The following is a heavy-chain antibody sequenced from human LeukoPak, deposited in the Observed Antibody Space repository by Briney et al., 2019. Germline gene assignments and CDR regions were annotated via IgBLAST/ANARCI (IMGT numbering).Heavy chain of an antibody. V-gene: IGHV1-8*01. CDR3: ARRSANWHFFDY. D-gene: IGHD1-1*01. CDR1: GYTFTSYD. CDR2: MNPNSGNT. J-gene: IGHJ4*02. Sequence: ASVKVSCKASGYTFTSYDINWVRQATGQGLEWMGWMNPNSGNTGYAQKFQGRVTMTADTSTNTAYMELRSLTSDDTAVYYCARRSANWHFFDYWGQGTLVTVSS.